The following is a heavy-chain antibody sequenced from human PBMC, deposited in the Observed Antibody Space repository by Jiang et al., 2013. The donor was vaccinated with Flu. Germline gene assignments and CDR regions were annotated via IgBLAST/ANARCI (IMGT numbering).Heavy chain of an antibody. CDR1: GYSISSGYY. V-gene: IGHV4-38-2*01. Sequence: LLKPSETLSLTCAVSGYSISSGYYWGWIRQPPGKGLEWIGSIYHSGSTYYNPSLKSRVTISVDTSKNQFSLKLSSVTAADTAVYYCARQALLWFGEFPQSGWFDPWGQGTLVTVSS. D-gene: IGHD3-10*01. CDR2: IYHSGST. J-gene: IGHJ5*02. CDR3: ARQALLWFGEFPQSGWFDP.